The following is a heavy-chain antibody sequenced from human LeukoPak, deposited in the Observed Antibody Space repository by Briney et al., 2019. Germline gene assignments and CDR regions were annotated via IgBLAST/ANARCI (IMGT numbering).Heavy chain of an antibody. V-gene: IGHV3-23*01. D-gene: IGHD5-18*01. CDR1: GFTFSSYA. Sequence: GGSLRLSCTASGFTFSSYAMSWVRQAPGKGLEWVSAISGSGGSTYYADSVKGRFTISRDNSKNTLYLQMNSLRAEDTAVYYCAKVGRSDTAMVKEYYYYYYMDVWGKGTTVTVSS. CDR2: ISGSGGST. J-gene: IGHJ6*03. CDR3: AKVGRSDTAMVKEYYYYYYMDV.